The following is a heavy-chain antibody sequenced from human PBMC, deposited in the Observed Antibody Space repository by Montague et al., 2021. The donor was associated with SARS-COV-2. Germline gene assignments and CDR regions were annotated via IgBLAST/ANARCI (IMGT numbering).Heavy chain of an antibody. CDR2: INLGEST. J-gene: IGHJ6*03. CDR1: GTSFSGYY. Sequence: SETLSLTCAVHGTSFSGYYWNWIRQPPGKGLEWIGEINLGESTKYSPSLKSRLTISADTSKNQFSLKLTSVAAADTAVYYCARLRDGVVPSPILGVGPYYSYYYMDVWGRGTTVTVS. V-gene: IGHV4-34*01. CDR3: ARLRDGVVPSPILGVGPYYSYYYMDV. D-gene: IGHD3-10*01.